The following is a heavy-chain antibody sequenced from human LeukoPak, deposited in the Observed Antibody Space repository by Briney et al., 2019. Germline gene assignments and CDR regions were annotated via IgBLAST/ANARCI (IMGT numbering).Heavy chain of an antibody. CDR3: ARRPKLGYCSSTSCYRHYFDY. J-gene: IGHJ4*02. CDR2: INHSGST. V-gene: IGHV4-34*01. D-gene: IGHD2-2*01. Sequence: SETLSLTCAVYGGSFSGYYWSWIRQHPGKGLEWIGEINHSGSTNYNPSLKSRVTISVDTSKNQFSLKLSSVTAADTAVYYCARRPKLGYCSSTSCYRHYFDYWGQGTLVTVSS. CDR1: GGSFSGYY.